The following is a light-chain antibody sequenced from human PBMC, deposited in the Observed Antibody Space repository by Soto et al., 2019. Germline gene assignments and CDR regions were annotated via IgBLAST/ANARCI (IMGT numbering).Light chain of an antibody. CDR2: EVS. CDR1: SSDVGGYNY. V-gene: IGLV2-14*01. Sequence: QCALTQPASVSGSPGQSITISCTGTSSDVGGYNYVSWYQQHPGKAPKLMIYEVSNRPSGVSNRFSGSKSGNTASLTISGLQAEDEADYYCSSYTSSSTYVFGTGTKATVL. CDR3: SSYTSSSTYV. J-gene: IGLJ1*01.